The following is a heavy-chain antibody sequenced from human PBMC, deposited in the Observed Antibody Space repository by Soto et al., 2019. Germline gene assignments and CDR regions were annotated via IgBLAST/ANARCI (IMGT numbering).Heavy chain of an antibody. CDR2: IKQDGSEK. V-gene: IGHV3-7*04. D-gene: IGHD3-22*01. Sequence: EVQLVESGGGLVQPGGSLRLSCAASGFTFSNYWMSWVRQAPGKGLEWVANIKQDGSEKWYVDSVKGRFTISRDNAKKSLYLQMNSLRAEDTAVYFCARGDYYDTSGPFSDAFDIWGQGTLVTVSS. CDR1: GFTFSNYW. CDR3: ARGDYYDTSGPFSDAFDI. J-gene: IGHJ3*02.